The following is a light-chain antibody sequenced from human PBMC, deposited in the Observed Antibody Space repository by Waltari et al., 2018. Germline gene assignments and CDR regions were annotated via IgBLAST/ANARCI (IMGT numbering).Light chain of an antibody. Sequence: SYELTQPPSVSVSPGQTATNPSPGDASPKRLAFWYPQQPGQAPVLVTYKDTERHSGIPDRFSGSTSGTTVTLTISGVQAEDEADYYCQSADSTSTHVVFGGGTKLTVL. V-gene: IGLV3-25*03. CDR3: QSADSTSTHVV. CDR2: KDT. J-gene: IGLJ2*01. CDR1: ASPKRL.